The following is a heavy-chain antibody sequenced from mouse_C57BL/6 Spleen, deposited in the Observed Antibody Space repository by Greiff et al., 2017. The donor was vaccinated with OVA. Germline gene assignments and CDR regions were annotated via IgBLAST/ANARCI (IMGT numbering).Heavy chain of an antibody. D-gene: IGHD1-1*01. CDR1: GYAFSSSW. Sequence: VQLQQSGPELVKPGASVKISCKASGYAFSSSWMNWVKQRPGKGLEWIGRIYPGDGDNNYNGKFKGKATLTADKSSSTAYMQLSSLTSEDSAVYFCAIYYGSSYPHWYFDVWGTGTTVTVSS. J-gene: IGHJ1*03. CDR3: AIYYGSSYPHWYFDV. V-gene: IGHV1-82*01. CDR2: IYPGDGDN.